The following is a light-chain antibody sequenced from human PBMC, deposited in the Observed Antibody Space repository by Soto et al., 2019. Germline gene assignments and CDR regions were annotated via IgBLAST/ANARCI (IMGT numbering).Light chain of an antibody. J-gene: IGLJ1*01. CDR3: SAYTTTSTTLYV. V-gene: IGLV2-14*01. CDR2: EVS. CDR1: SSDVGRYNY. Sequence: QSALTQPASVSGSPGQSIAISCTGTSSDVGRYNYVSWYQQHPGKAPKLMIYEVSNRPSGVSNRFSGSKSGNTASLTISGLQAEGEADYYCSAYTTTSTTLYVFGTGTKLTVL.